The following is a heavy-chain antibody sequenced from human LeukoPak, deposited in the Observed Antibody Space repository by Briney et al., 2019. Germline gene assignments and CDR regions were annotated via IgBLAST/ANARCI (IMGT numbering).Heavy chain of an antibody. CDR3: ASGPNNYYYYGMDV. D-gene: IGHD6-25*01. CDR1: GFTFSSYA. CDR2: ISGSGGST. J-gene: IGHJ6*02. V-gene: IGHV3-23*01. Sequence: PGGSLRLSCAASGFTFSSYAMGWVRQAPGEGLEWVSSISGSGGSTYYADSVKGRFTISRDNAKNSLYLQMNSLRAEDTAVYYCASGPNNYYYYGMDVWGQGTTVTVSS.